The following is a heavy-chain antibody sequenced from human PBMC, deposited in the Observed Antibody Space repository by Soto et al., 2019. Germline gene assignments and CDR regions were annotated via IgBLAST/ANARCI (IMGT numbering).Heavy chain of an antibody. J-gene: IGHJ5*02. CDR1: GYTFTGYF. CDR2: INPNTGGT. CDR3: ASVASWAARDWFDP. V-gene: IGHV1-2*02. Sequence: QVQLVQSGAEVKKPGASVKVSCKASGYTFTGYFIHWVRDVPGQGLEYLGWINPNTGGTDYAQKFQGRVTMTRDTSISTVFMDLKRLTSADTGVYYCASVASWAARDWFDPWGQGNLVTVSS. D-gene: IGHD2-15*01.